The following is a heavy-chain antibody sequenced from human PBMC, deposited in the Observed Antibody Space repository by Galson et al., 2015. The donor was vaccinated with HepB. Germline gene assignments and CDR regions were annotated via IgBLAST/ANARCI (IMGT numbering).Heavy chain of an antibody. J-gene: IGHJ5*02. CDR1: GFTFSSYS. D-gene: IGHD3-10*01. Sequence: SLRLSCAASGFTFSSYSMNWVRQAPGKGLEWVAVIWYDGSNKYYADSVKGRFTISRDNSKNTLYLQMNSLRAEDTAVYYCARDPRYYGSGSYYTYNWFDPWGQGTLVTVSS. CDR3: ARDPRYYGSGSYYTYNWFDP. CDR2: IWYDGSNK. V-gene: IGHV3-33*08.